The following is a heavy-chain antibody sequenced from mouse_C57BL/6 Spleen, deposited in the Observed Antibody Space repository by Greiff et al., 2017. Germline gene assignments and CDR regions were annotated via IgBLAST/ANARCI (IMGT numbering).Heavy chain of an antibody. CDR2: ISDGGSYT. Sequence: EVQLQESGGGLVKPGGSLKLSCAASGFTFSSYAMSWVRQTPEKRLEWVATISDGGSYTYYPDNVKGRFTISRDNAKNNLYLQMSHLKSEDTAMYYCAREDSSYRYFDYWGQGTTLTVSS. V-gene: IGHV5-4*01. CDR1: GFTFSSYA. D-gene: IGHD1-1*01. J-gene: IGHJ2*01. CDR3: AREDSSYRYFDY.